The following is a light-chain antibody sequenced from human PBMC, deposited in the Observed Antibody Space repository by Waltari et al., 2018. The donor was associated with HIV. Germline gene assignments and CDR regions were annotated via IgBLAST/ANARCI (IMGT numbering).Light chain of an antibody. CDR2: MNN. CDR3: ATWDDSLNGV. V-gene: IGLV1-44*01. CDR1: TSNIANND. J-gene: IGLJ3*02. Sequence: HSVLTQPPSASGTPGQTVIIPCSGNTSNIANNDVTWYQHFPVSAPKLLIYMNNYRPSGVPDRFAGSRSGTSASLTISGLQIEDEAHYYCATWDDSLNGVFGAGTRLTVL.